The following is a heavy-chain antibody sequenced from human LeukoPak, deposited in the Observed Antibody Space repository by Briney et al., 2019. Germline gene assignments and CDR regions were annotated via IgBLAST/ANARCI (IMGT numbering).Heavy chain of an antibody. CDR3: ARGSTGDIVVVVAATHAFDI. CDR2: INHSGST. Sequence: TSETLSLTCTISGGSISSFSYYWGWIRQPPGKGLEWIGEINHSGSTNYNPSLKSRVTISVDTSKNQFSLKLSSVTAADTAVYYCARGSTGDIVVVVAATHAFDIWGQGTMVTVSS. V-gene: IGHV4-39*07. J-gene: IGHJ3*02. CDR1: GGSISSFSYY. D-gene: IGHD2-15*01.